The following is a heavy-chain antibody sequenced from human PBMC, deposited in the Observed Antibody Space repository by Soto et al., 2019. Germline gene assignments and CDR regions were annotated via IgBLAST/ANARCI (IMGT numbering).Heavy chain of an antibody. Sequence: SETLSLTCTVSGGSISPYYWSWIRQPPGKGLEWIGFIYYSGSTNYNPSLKSRVTISVDTSQDQFSLMLTSVTAADTAVYYCARPRSSGYAGEFDYWGQGTLVTVSS. CDR2: IYYSGST. D-gene: IGHD3-22*01. CDR3: ARPRSSGYAGEFDY. J-gene: IGHJ4*02. CDR1: GGSISPYY. V-gene: IGHV4-59*01.